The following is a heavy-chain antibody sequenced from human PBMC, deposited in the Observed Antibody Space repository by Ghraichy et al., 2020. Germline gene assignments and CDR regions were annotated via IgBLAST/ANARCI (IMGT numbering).Heavy chain of an antibody. CDR1: GGSISSYY. V-gene: IGHV4-4*09. CDR3: ARHKANRGYFDY. J-gene: IGHJ4*02. CDR2: IYTSGST. Sequence: SETLSLTCTVSGGSISSYYWSWIRQPPGKGLEWIGYIYTSGSTNYNPSLKSRVTISVDTSKNQFSLKLSSVTAADTAVFYCARHKANRGYFDYWGRGTLVTVSS. D-gene: IGHD1-14*01.